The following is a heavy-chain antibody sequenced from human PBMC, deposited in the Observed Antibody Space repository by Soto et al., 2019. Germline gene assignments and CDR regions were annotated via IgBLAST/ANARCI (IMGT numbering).Heavy chain of an antibody. D-gene: IGHD5-12*01. CDR1: GFTFSSYA. CDR2: ISGSGGST. J-gene: IGHJ5*02. V-gene: IGHV3-23*01. Sequence: HPGGSLRLSCAASGFTFSSYAMSWVRQAPGKGLEWVSAISGSGGSTYYADSVKGRFTISRDNSKNTLYLQMNSLRAEDTAVYYCAKQKMATITETAYNWFDPWGQGTLVTVSS. CDR3: AKQKMATITETAYNWFDP.